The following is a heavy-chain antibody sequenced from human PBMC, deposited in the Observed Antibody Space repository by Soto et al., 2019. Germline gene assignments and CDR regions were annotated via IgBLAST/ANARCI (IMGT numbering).Heavy chain of an antibody. Sequence: SETLSLTCAVSGGSISSSNWWSWVRQPPGKGLEWIGEIYHSGSTNYNPSLKSRVTISVDKSKNQFSLKLSSVTAADTAVYYCARGRYNWNYVSYYFDYWGQGTLVTAPQ. V-gene: IGHV4-4*02. D-gene: IGHD1-7*01. CDR1: GGSISSSNW. CDR2: IYHSGST. CDR3: ARGRYNWNYVSYYFDY. J-gene: IGHJ4*02.